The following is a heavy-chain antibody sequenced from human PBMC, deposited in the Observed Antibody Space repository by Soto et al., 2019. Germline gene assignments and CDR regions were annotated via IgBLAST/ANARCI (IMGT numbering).Heavy chain of an antibody. D-gene: IGHD3-3*01. J-gene: IGHJ4*02. V-gene: IGHV3-21*01. Sequence: EVQLVESGGGLVKPGGSLRLSCAASGFTFSSYRMNWVRQAPGKGLEWVSPISSSSSYIYYADSVKGRFTISRDNAKNPLYLQMNSLRAEDTAVYYCARDLNTYYDFWSGYYDYWGQGTLVTVSS. CDR1: GFTFSSYR. CDR3: ARDLNTYYDFWSGYYDY. CDR2: ISSSSSYI.